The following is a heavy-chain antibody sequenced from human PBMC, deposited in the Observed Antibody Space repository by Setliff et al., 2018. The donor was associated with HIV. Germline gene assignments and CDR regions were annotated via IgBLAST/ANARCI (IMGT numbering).Heavy chain of an antibody. CDR1: GYNFNSNW. D-gene: IGHD6-25*01. V-gene: IGHV5-51*01. J-gene: IGHJ4*02. CDR3: VRYIGAAAGYIDH. Sequence: GESLKISCKSPGYNFNSNWIGWVRQTPGKGLEWMGIIYPGDSSTRYSPSFQGQVTISVDKSVSTAYLEWNSLQASDTAMYYCVRYIGAAAGYIDHWGQGTLVTVSS. CDR2: IYPGDSST.